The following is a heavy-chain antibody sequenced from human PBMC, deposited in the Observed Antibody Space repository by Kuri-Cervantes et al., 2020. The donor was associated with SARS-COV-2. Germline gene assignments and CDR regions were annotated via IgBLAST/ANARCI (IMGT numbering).Heavy chain of an antibody. CDR3: AKDGSPVATTPFYYGMDV. CDR2: ISSNGGST. D-gene: IGHD5-12*01. J-gene: IGHJ6*02. V-gene: IGHV3-64*04. Sequence: GGSLRLSCAASGCTFDDYTMHWVRQAPGKGLEYVSAISSNGGSTYYSDSVKGRFTISRDNSKNTLYLQMNSLRAEDTAVYYCAKDGSPVATTPFYYGMDVWGQGTTVTVSS. CDR1: GCTFDDYT.